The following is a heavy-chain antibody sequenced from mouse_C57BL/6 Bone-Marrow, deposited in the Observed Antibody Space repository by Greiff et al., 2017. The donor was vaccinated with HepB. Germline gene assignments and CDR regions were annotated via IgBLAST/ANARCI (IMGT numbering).Heavy chain of an antibody. D-gene: IGHD2-2*01. CDR1: GYTFTDYY. CDR3: ARGGLRNY. Sequence: VQLKESGPVLVKPGASVKMSCKASGYTFTDYYMNWVKQSHGKSLEWIGVINPYNGGTSYNQKFKGKATLTVDKSSSTAYMELNSLTSEDSAVYYCARGGLRNYWGQGTTLTVSS. CDR2: INPYNGGT. J-gene: IGHJ2*01. V-gene: IGHV1-19*01.